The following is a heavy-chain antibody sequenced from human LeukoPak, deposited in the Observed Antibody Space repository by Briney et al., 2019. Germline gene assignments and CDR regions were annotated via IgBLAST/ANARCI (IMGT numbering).Heavy chain of an antibody. CDR3: ARGGSIAARPFDY. V-gene: IGHV4-59*01. J-gene: IGHJ4*02. CDR1: GGSISIYY. D-gene: IGHD6-6*01. CDR2: IYYIVST. Sequence: PSETLSLTCTVSGGSISIYYCSWIRQPPGKGLEWIGYIYYIVSTNYNPSLKSRVTISVDTSKNQFSLKLSSVTAADTAVYYCARGGSIAARPFDYWGQGTLVTVSS.